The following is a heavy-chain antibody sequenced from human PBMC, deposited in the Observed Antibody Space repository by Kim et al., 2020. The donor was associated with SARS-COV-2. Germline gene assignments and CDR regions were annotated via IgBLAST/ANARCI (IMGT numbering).Heavy chain of an antibody. CDR3: TSDLGEYCGGEGSSCV. CDR1: GLTFSNAR. Sequence: GGSLKLSCAASGLTFSNARMHWCRQAPGTGLEWVGRIKSKPNVGTTGYGAHVKGRFTISKDDSKNPLYLQMNSLKTEDTAVYYCTSDLGEYCGGEGSSCVWGIGTTVTVSS. CDR2: IKSKPNVGTT. J-gene: IGHJ6*04. D-gene: IGHD2-21*01. V-gene: IGHV3-15*01.